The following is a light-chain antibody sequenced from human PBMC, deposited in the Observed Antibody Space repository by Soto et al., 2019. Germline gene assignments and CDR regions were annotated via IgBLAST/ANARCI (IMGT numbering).Light chain of an antibody. CDR2: DAS. CDR1: QSVTFR. J-gene: IGKJ1*01. CDR3: QQYNSLWT. V-gene: IGKV1-5*01. Sequence: DIQMTQSPSSLSASVGDSVIITCRASQSVTFRLAWYQQKPGKAPKLLISDASNLESGVPSRFSGGGSGTEFTLTISSLQPDDFATYYCQQYNSLWTLGQGTKVDIK.